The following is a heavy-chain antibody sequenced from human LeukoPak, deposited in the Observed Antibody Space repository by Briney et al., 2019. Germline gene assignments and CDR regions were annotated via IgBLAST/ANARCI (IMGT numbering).Heavy chain of an antibody. Sequence: ASVKVSCKASGYTFTGYYMHWVRQAPGQGLEWMGWINPNSGGTNYAQKFQGRVTMTRDTSISTAYMELSRLRSDDTAVYYCARDRYCSGGSCYDYWGQGTPVTVSS. CDR1: GYTFTGYY. D-gene: IGHD2-15*01. CDR2: INPNSGGT. V-gene: IGHV1-2*02. J-gene: IGHJ4*02. CDR3: ARDRYCSGGSCYDY.